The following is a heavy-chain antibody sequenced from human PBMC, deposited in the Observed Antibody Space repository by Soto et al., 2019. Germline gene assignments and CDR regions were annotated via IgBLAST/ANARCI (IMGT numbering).Heavy chain of an antibody. CDR3: ARVKLGSYDWFDP. CDR1: GFTFSNYW. D-gene: IGHD3-16*01. J-gene: IGHJ5*02. CDR2: INTDGSRT. V-gene: IGHV3-74*01. Sequence: EVQLVESGGGLVQPRGSLRLSCAASGFTFSNYWMHWVRQAPGKGPMWVSRINTDGSRTTYADSVKGRFAISRDNAKNTVYLQMNSLRAEDTAVYYCARVKLGSYDWFDPWGQGTLVTVSS.